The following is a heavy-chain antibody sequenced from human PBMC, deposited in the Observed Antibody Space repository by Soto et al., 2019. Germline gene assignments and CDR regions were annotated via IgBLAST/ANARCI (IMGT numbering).Heavy chain of an antibody. V-gene: IGHV3-48*02. D-gene: IGHD3-22*01. Sequence: LRLACAASGFTLSSYSMKWVRQAPGKGLEWVSYISSSSSTIYYADSVKGRFTISRDNAKNSLYLQMNSLRDEDTAVYYCARAGYYDSSGLDAFDIWGQGTMVTVSS. CDR3: ARAGYYDSSGLDAFDI. J-gene: IGHJ3*02. CDR1: GFTLSSYS. CDR2: ISSSSSTI.